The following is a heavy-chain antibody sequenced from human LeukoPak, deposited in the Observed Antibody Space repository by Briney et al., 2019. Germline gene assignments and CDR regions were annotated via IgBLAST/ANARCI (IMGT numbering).Heavy chain of an antibody. V-gene: IGHV3-7*01. D-gene: IGHD2-8*02. CDR1: GFTFSSYW. J-gene: IGHJ3*02. CDR2: IKQDGSEK. CDR3: ARYGTREYCGDAFGI. Sequence: GGSLRLSCAASGFTFSSYWMSWVRQAPGKGLEWVANIKQDGSEKHYVDSVKGRFTISRDNAENSVYLQMNSLRAEDTAVYYCARYGTREYCGDAFGIWGQGTMIAVSS.